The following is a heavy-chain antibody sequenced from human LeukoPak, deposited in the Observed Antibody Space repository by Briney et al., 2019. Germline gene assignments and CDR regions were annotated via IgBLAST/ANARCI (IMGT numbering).Heavy chain of an antibody. J-gene: IGHJ1*01. V-gene: IGHV3-23*01. Sequence: PGGSLRLSCAASGFTFSSYAMSSVRQAPGKGLEWVSAISGSGGSTYYADSVKGRFTISRDNSKNTLYLQMNSYGDQHTAVDYCPKDFGGWYRYFQQWGEPTLLTVSS. CDR1: GFTFSSYA. CDR2: ISGSGGST. D-gene: IGHD6-19*01. CDR3: PKDFGGWYRYFQQ.